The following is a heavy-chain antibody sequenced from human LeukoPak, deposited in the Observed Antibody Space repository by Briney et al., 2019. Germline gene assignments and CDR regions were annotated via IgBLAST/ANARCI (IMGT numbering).Heavy chain of an antibody. CDR2: IIPIFGTA. CDR1: GGTFSSYA. Sequence: SVKVSCKASGGTFSSYAISWVRQAPGQGLEWMGGIIPIFGTANYAQKFQGRVTITTDESTSTAYMELSSLRSEDTAVYYCASHHRAAAGPFTGDYWGQRTLVTVSS. CDR3: ASHHRAAAGPFTGDY. D-gene: IGHD6-13*01. J-gene: IGHJ4*02. V-gene: IGHV1-69*05.